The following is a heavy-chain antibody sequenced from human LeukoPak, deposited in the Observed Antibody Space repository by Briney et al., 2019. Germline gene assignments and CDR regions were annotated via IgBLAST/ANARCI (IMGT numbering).Heavy chain of an antibody. CDR2: IYHSGST. J-gene: IGHJ4*02. Sequence: SQTLSLTCAVSGGSISIGGYSWSWIRQPPGKGLEWIGYIYHSGSTYYNPSLKSRVTISVDRSKNQFSLKLSSVTAADTAVYYCARGDYGSGSYPFLFDYWGQGTLVTVSS. D-gene: IGHD3-10*01. V-gene: IGHV4-30-2*01. CDR3: ARGDYGSGSYPFLFDY. CDR1: GGSISIGGYS.